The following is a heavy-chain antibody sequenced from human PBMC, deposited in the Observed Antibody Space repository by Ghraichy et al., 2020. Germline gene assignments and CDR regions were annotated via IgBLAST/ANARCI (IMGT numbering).Heavy chain of an antibody. Sequence: ASVKVSCKASGYTFTSYDINWVRQATGQGLEWMGWMNPNSGNTGYAQKFQGRVTMTRNTSISTAYMELSSLRSEDTAVYYCARRAGQGYDYYYYGMDVWGQGTTVTVSS. CDR3: ARRAGQGYDYYYYGMDV. D-gene: IGHD3-16*01. J-gene: IGHJ6*02. CDR1: GYTFTSYD. V-gene: IGHV1-8*01. CDR2: MNPNSGNT.